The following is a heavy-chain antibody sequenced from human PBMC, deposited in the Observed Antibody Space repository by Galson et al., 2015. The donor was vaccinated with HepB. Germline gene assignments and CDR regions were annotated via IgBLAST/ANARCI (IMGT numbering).Heavy chain of an antibody. V-gene: IGHV3-33*01. D-gene: IGHD1-26*01. CDR2: IWFDGSDK. Sequence: SLRLSCAASRFTFTNYGMHWVRQAPGKGLEWVTLIWFDGSDKYYADSVKGRFTIPRDNSKNTLYLQMNSLRAEDTAVYYCARGVGNYYGMDVWGQGTTVTVSS. CDR3: ARGVGNYYGMDV. J-gene: IGHJ6*02. CDR1: RFTFTNYG.